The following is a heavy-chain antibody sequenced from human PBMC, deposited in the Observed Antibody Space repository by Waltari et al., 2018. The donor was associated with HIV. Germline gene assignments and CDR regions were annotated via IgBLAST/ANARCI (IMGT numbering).Heavy chain of an antibody. V-gene: IGHV4-59*01. CDR3: AKSALLYDYSSGPLMGAYGLDG. J-gene: IGHJ6*02. CDR1: GASISSYF. CDR2: IHDSGGA. Sequence: QMQLRESGTGLVKPSETLSLPCSVSGASISSYFCTWIRQPPGKGLEWMGYIHDSGGASYNPALKSGVTISVNKSKNRVSLKVGSGTAADTAVVLGAKSALLYDYSSGPLMGAYGLDGWGQGSTV. D-gene: IGHD3-22*01.